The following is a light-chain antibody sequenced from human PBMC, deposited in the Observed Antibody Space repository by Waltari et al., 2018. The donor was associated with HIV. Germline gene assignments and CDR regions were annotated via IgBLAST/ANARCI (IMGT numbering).Light chain of an antibody. J-gene: IGLJ1*01. V-gene: IGLV2-11*01. CDR1: SSDVGRYDY. CDR2: DVT. Sequence: QSALTQPRSVSGSPGQSVTISCAGSSSDVGRYDYVSWSQQLPGNAPKVIIYDVTKRPSGVPDRVSGSKSGNTAFLTISGLQAEDEADYYCCSYAASYIYVFGVGTKVTVL. CDR3: CSYAASYIYV.